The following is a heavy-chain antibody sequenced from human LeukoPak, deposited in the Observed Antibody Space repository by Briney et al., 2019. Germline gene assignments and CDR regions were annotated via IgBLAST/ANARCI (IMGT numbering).Heavy chain of an antibody. Sequence: SVKASCKASGGTFSSYAISWVRQAPGQGLEWMGGIIPIFGTANYAQKFQGRVTITTDESTSTAYMELSSLRSEDTAVYYCAVVYCSSTSCLAAGSWFDPWGQGTLVTVSS. J-gene: IGHJ5*02. D-gene: IGHD2-2*01. V-gene: IGHV1-69*05. CDR3: AVVYCSSTSCLAAGSWFDP. CDR2: IIPIFGTA. CDR1: GGTFSSYA.